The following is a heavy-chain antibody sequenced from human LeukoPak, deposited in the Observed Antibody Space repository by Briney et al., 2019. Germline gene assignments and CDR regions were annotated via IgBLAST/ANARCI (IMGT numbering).Heavy chain of an antibody. CDR3: ARRGIAVAGTEGAFDI. D-gene: IGHD6-19*01. J-gene: IGHJ3*02. Sequence: SETLSLTCNVSGDSINSYYWSWIRQPAGKGLEWIGYIYYSGSTNYNPSLKSRVTISVDTSKNQFSLKLSSVTAADTAVYYCARRGIAVAGTEGAFDIWGQGTMVTVSS. V-gene: IGHV4-59*01. CDR2: IYYSGST. CDR1: GDSINSYY.